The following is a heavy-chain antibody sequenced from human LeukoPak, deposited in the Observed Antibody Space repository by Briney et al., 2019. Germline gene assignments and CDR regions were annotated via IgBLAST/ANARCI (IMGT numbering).Heavy chain of an antibody. Sequence: PGGSLRLSCAASGFTFSSYAMHWVRQAPGKGLEWVAVISYDGSNKYYADSVKGRFTISRDNSKNTLYLQMSSLRAEDTAVYYCVKGGRGYSYGLDYWGQGTLVTVSS. J-gene: IGHJ4*02. CDR3: VKGGRGYSYGLDY. CDR2: ISYDGSNK. V-gene: IGHV3-30*14. D-gene: IGHD5-18*01. CDR1: GFTFSSYA.